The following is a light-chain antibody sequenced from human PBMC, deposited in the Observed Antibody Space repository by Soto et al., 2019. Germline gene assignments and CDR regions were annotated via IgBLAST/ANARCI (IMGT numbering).Light chain of an antibody. CDR3: AAWDDSLSGRV. J-gene: IGLJ3*02. CDR1: SSNIGSDY. Sequence: QSVLTQPPSVSGNPGQRVTISCSGSSSNIGSDYVYWFQQLPGTAPKVLIYRNNQRPSGVPERFSGSKSGTSASLAISGLRSEDEADYYCAAWDDSLSGRVFGGGTKVTVL. CDR2: RNN. V-gene: IGLV1-47*01.